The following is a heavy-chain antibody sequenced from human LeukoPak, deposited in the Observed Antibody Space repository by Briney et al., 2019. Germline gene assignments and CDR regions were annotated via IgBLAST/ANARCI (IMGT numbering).Heavy chain of an antibody. CDR2: ISYDGSNK. CDR1: GFTFSSYG. V-gene: IGHV3-30*18. J-gene: IGHJ4*02. Sequence: GGSLRLSCAASGFTFSSYGMHWVRQAPGKGLEWVAVISYDGSNKYYADSVKGRFTISRDNPKNTLYLQMNSLRAEDTAVYYCAKEPFAYDSSGYTDYWGQGTLVTVSS. CDR3: AKEPFAYDSSGYTDY. D-gene: IGHD3-22*01.